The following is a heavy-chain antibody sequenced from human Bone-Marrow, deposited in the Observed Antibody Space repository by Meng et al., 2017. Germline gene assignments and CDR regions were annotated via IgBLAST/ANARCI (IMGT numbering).Heavy chain of an antibody. Sequence: SETLSLTCTVSGGSISSGGYYWSWIRQHPGKGLEWIGYIYYSGSTYYNPSLKSLVTISVDTSKNQFSLKLSSVTAADTAVYYCARGGTYYDFWSGYYPDAFDIWGQGTMVTVSS. CDR2: IYYSGST. CDR3: ARGGTYYDFWSGYYPDAFDI. V-gene: IGHV4-31*01. J-gene: IGHJ3*02. D-gene: IGHD3-3*01. CDR1: GGSISSGGYY.